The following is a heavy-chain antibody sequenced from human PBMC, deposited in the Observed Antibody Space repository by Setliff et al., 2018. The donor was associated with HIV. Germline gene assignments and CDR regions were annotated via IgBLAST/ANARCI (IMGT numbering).Heavy chain of an antibody. CDR1: GGTSSTHA. D-gene: IGHD3-10*01. V-gene: IGHV1-69*10. J-gene: IGHJ3*02. CDR3: TGPRGDEAFDI. Sequence: SVKVSCKASGGTSSTHAINWVRQAPGQGLEWMGQIISILDITSYAQKLQGRASITADESTSTFYMELSDLTSADTAVYYCTGPRGDEAFDIWGQGTKVTVSS. CDR2: IISILDIT.